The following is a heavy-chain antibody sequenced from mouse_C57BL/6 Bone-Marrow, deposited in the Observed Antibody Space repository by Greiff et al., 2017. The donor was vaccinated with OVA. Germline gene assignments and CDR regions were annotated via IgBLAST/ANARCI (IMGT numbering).Heavy chain of an antibody. CDR2: ISSGGSYT. Sequence: EVQLVESGGDLVKPGGSLKLSCAASGFTFSSYGMSWVRQTPDQRLEWVATISSGGSYTYYPDSVKGRFTLSRDNAKNTLDLQMSTLKSEDTAMYYCARPLFITTVVEWYFDVWGTGTTVTVSS. CDR1: GFTFSSYG. J-gene: IGHJ1*03. D-gene: IGHD1-1*01. V-gene: IGHV5-6*01. CDR3: ARPLFITTVVEWYFDV.